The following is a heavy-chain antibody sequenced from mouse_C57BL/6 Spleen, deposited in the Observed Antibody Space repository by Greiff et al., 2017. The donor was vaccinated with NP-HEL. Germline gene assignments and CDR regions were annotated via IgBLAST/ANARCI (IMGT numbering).Heavy chain of an antibody. D-gene: IGHD1-1*01. J-gene: IGHJ1*03. Sequence: EVQGVESVAELVRPGASVKLSCTASGFNIKNTYMHWVKQRPEQGLEWIGRIDPANGNTKYAPKFQGKATITADTSSNTAYLQLSSLTSEDTAIYYCARSYYGSSSYWYFDVWGTGTTVTVSS. CDR2: IDPANGNT. CDR3: ARSYYGSSSYWYFDV. CDR1: GFNIKNTY. V-gene: IGHV14-3*01.